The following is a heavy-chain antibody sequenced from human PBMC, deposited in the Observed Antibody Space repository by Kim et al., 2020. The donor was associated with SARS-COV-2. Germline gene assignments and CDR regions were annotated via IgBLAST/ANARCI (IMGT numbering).Heavy chain of an antibody. V-gene: IGHV3-48*02. CDR3: VRDRMGGAFDI. CDR2: ITKSSTTI. Sequence: GGSLRLSCATSGFTFSAYDMNWVRQAPGKGLEWLSFITKSSTTIYYADSVEGRFTISRDNAKNSLFLQMNSLRDEDTALYYCVRDRMGGAFDIWGQWTM. D-gene: IGHD3-16*01. CDR1: GFTFSAYD. J-gene: IGHJ3*02.